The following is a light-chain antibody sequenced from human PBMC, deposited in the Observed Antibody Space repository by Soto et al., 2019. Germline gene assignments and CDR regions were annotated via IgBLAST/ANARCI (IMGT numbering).Light chain of an antibody. CDR3: QSLDSSRIGLL. CDR2: DTT. J-gene: IGLJ2*01. Sequence: QSVLTQPPSVTGAPGQRVTISCTGSHSDIGAGYGVHWYQQFPHSAPKLLIYDTTNRPSGVPDRFSGSRSGTSASLAITGRQAEEEDDYYCQSLDSSRIGLLFGGGTKLTVL. CDR1: HSDIGAGYG. V-gene: IGLV1-40*01.